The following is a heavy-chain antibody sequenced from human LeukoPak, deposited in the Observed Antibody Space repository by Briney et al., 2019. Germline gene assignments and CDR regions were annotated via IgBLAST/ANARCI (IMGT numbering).Heavy chain of an antibody. J-gene: IGHJ5*02. CDR3: ARAPGYSSGWYSIWFDP. V-gene: IGHV1-18*01. D-gene: IGHD6-19*01. CDR2: ISGYNGNT. Sequence: ASVKVSCKASDYTFTSYGITWVRQAPGQGLEWMGWISGYNGNTNYAQKLQGRVTMTTDTSTSTAYMELRSLRSDDTAVYYCARAPGYSSGWYSIWFDPWGQGTLVTVSS. CDR1: DYTFTSYG.